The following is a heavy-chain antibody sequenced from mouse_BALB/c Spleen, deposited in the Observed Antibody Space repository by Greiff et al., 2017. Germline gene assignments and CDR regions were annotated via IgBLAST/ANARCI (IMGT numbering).Heavy chain of an antibody. CDR2: IYPYNGGT. CDR3: ARTYYGYDVGAWFAY. D-gene: IGHD2-9*01. CDR1: GYTFTDYN. J-gene: IGHJ3*01. V-gene: IGHV1S29*02. Sequence: VQLQQSGPELVKPGASVKISCKASGYTFTDYNMHWVKQSHGKSLEWIGYIYPYNGGTGYNQKFKSKATLTVDNSSSTAYMELRSLTSEDSAVYYCARTYYGYDVGAWFAYWGQGTLVTVSA.